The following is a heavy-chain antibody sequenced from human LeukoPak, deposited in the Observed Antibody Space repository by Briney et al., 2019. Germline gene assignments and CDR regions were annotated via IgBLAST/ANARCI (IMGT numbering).Heavy chain of an antibody. Sequence: SETLSLTCAVYGGSFSGYYWSWIRQPPGKGLEWIGEINHSGSTNYNPSLKSRVTISVDTSKNQFSLKLSSVTAADTAVYYCARQGMYQPLLFDYYYMDVWGKGTTVTISS. D-gene: IGHD2-21*02. V-gene: IGHV4-34*01. CDR3: ARQGMYQPLLFDYYYMDV. J-gene: IGHJ6*03. CDR2: INHSGST. CDR1: GGSFSGYY.